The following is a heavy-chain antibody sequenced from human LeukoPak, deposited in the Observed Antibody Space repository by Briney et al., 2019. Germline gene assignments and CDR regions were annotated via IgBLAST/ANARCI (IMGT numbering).Heavy chain of an antibody. Sequence: GGSLRLSCAASGFTFSSYAMSWVRQAPGKGLEWVSAISGSGGSTYYAHSVKGRFTISRDNSKNSLYLQRNGLRAEDTAVYYCARRARGYSYGAFDYWGQGTLVTVSS. CDR1: GFTFSSYA. CDR2: ISGSGGST. J-gene: IGHJ4*02. D-gene: IGHD5-18*01. CDR3: ARRARGYSYGAFDY. V-gene: IGHV3-23*01.